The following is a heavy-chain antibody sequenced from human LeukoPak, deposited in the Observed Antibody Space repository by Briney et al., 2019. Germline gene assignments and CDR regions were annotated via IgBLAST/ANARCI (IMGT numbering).Heavy chain of an antibody. Sequence: PSETLSLTCAVYGGSFSGYYWSWIRQPPGKGLEWIGEINHSGSTNYNPSLKSRVTISVDTSKNQFSLKLSSVPAADTAVYYCARHDLYVVVVAASYVAAFDIWGQGTMVTVSS. D-gene: IGHD2-15*01. CDR2: INHSGST. V-gene: IGHV4-34*01. CDR3: ARHDLYVVVVAASYVAAFDI. J-gene: IGHJ3*02. CDR1: GGSFSGYY.